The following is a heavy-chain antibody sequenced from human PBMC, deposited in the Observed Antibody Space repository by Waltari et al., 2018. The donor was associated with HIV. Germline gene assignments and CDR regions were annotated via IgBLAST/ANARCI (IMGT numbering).Heavy chain of an antibody. CDR3: ARPLPYCSTSSCPYFDP. D-gene: IGHD2-2*01. Sequence: QVQLVQSGAEVKKPGAAVKVYCKASGYTFPGSYTQWVRQAPGQGLEWMGWINPNSGATNYAQKFQGRVTMTRDTSISTAYMELNSLRSHDTAVYYCARPLPYCSTSSCPYFDPWGQGTLVTVSS. CDR2: INPNSGAT. J-gene: IGHJ5*02. V-gene: IGHV1-2*02. CDR1: GYTFPGSY.